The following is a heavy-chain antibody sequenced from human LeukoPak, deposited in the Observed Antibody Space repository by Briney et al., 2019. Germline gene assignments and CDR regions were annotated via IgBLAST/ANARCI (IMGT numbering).Heavy chain of an antibody. J-gene: IGHJ4*02. CDR2: ISGDGDST. CDR1: GFTFSSYT. D-gene: IGHD4-17*01. V-gene: IGHV3-64*01. CDR3: ARRGGGDYDYYFDY. Sequence: TGGSLRLSCTASGFTFSSYTMYWVRQAPGKGLEYVSAISGDGDSTFYANSVKGRFTISRGNSKNTLYLQMGSLRAEDMAVYYCARRGGGDYDYYFDYWGQGTLVTVSS.